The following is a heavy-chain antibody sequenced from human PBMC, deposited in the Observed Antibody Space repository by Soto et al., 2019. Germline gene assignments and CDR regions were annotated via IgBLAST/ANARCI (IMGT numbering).Heavy chain of an antibody. Sequence: SSETLSLTCTVSGGSISDNDYYWSWIRQPPGKGLEWIGTISHTGTAYYNPSLESRVAISVDTSENQFSLKLSSVTAADTAVYYCARQRYCSGGSCPRRFDPWGQGTLVTVSS. CDR2: ISHTGTA. CDR3: ARQRYCSGGSCPRRFDP. J-gene: IGHJ5*02. CDR1: GGSISDNDYY. D-gene: IGHD2-15*01. V-gene: IGHV4-39*01.